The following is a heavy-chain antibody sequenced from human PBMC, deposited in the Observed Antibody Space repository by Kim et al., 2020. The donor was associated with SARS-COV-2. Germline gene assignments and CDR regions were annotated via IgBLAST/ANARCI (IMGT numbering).Heavy chain of an antibody. CDR1: GFTFSSYA. CDR2: ISSNGEST. D-gene: IGHD5-18*01. J-gene: IGHJ3*02. CDR3: VKDKRGYSPYDAFDI. Sequence: GGSLRLSCSASGFTFSSYAMHWVRQAPRKGLEYVSAISSNGESTYYTDSVKGRFTISRDNSKNTLYLQMSSLRAEDTAVYYCVKDKRGYSPYDAFDIWGQGTMVTVSS. V-gene: IGHV3-64D*06.